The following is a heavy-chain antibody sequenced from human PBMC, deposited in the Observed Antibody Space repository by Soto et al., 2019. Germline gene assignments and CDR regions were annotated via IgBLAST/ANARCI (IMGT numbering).Heavy chain of an antibody. D-gene: IGHD1-26*01. CDR1: GFTFTSSA. Sequence: QMQLVQSGPEVKKPGTSVKVSCKASGFTFTSSAVQWVRQARGQRLEWIGWIVVGSGNTNYAQKFQERVTITRDMSTSIAYMELTSLRSEDTAVYYCAFPQGLVRATNYWGQGTLVTVSS. CDR2: IVVGSGNT. V-gene: IGHV1-58*01. CDR3: AFPQGLVRATNY. J-gene: IGHJ4*02.